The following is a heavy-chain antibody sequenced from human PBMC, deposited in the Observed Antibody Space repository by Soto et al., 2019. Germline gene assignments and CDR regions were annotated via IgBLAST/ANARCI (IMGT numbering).Heavy chain of an antibody. Sequence: QVQLVESGGGVVQPGTSLRLSCAASGFIFSKYGMHWVRQAPGKGLEWVAVISYDGSNKYYAESVKGRFIISRDKSENTLYLQMNSLRAEDTALYYCAKDLGSGIPCYYYAMDVWGQGATVTVSS. CDR3: AKDLGSGIPCYYYAMDV. CDR2: ISYDGSNK. CDR1: GFIFSKYG. V-gene: IGHV3-30*18. J-gene: IGHJ6*02. D-gene: IGHD3-10*01.